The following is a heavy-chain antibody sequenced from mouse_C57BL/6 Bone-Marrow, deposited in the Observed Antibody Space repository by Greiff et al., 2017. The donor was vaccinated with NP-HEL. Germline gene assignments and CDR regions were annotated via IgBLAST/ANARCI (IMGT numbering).Heavy chain of an antibody. CDR2: INPNNGGT. CDR1: GYTFTDYN. CDR3: ASTRQLFDY. V-gene: IGHV1-22*01. J-gene: IGHJ2*01. Sequence: VQLQQSGPELVKPGASVKMSCKASGYTFTDYNMHWVKQSHGKSLEWIGYINPNNGGTSYNQKFKGKATLTVNKSSSTASMELRSLTSEDSAVYYCASTRQLFDYWGQGTTLTVSS. D-gene: IGHD3-2*01.